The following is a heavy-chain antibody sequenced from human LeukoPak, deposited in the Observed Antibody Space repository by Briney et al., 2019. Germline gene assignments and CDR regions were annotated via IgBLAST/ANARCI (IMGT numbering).Heavy chain of an antibody. Sequence: PGGSLRLSCAASGVTHSDYAMAWVRRAPGKGLEWVSSISNTGGSTFYAGSVKGRFTISRDNSKNEMYLQMNSLRHNDAATYYCAKAGGADKYGIDVWGQGTTVIVS. CDR1: GVTHSDYA. CDR2: ISNTGGST. V-gene: IGHV3-23*01. D-gene: IGHD2-15*01. CDR3: AKAGGADKYGIDV. J-gene: IGHJ6*02.